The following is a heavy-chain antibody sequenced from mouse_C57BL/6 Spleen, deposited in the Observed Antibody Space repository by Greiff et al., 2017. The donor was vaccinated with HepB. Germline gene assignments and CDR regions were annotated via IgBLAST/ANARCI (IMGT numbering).Heavy chain of an antibody. J-gene: IGHJ3*01. Sequence: EVQLQQSGPELVKPGASVKISCKASGYTFTDYYMNWVKQSHGKSLEWIGDINPNNGGTSYNQKFKGKATLTVDKSSSTAYMELRSLTSEDSAVYYCARVDGSSLPWFAYWGQGTLVTVSA. D-gene: IGHD1-1*01. CDR3: ARVDGSSLPWFAY. CDR1: GYTFTDYY. V-gene: IGHV1-26*01. CDR2: INPNNGGT.